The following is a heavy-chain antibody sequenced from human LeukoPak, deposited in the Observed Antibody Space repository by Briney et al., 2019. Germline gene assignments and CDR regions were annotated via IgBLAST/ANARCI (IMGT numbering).Heavy chain of an antibody. Sequence: PSETLSLTCAVYGGSFSGYYWSWIRQPPGKGLEWIGEINHNGSTNYNPSLKSRVTISVDTSKNQFSLKLSSVTAADTAVYYCARVSFFRWAATRPSYYYNYMDVWGKGTTVTVSS. V-gene: IGHV4-34*01. CDR2: INHNGST. CDR1: GGSFSGYY. CDR3: ARVSFFRWAATRPSYYYNYMDV. D-gene: IGHD2-15*01. J-gene: IGHJ6*03.